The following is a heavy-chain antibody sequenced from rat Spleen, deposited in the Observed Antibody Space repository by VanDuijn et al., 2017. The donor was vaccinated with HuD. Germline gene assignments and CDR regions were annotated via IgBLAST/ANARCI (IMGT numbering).Heavy chain of an antibody. CDR2: ISTGGGNT. J-gene: IGHJ3*01. CDR3: ARHALMYTTDPFTY. D-gene: IGHD1-6*01. CDR1: GFTFSDYY. Sequence: EVQLVESDGGLVQPGRSLKLSCVASGFTFSDYYMAWVRQAPTKGLEWVASISTGGGNTYYRDSVKGRFTISRDNAKRILYLQIDSLRSEDSATYYCARHALMYTTDPFTYWGQGTLVTVSS. V-gene: IGHV5-25*01.